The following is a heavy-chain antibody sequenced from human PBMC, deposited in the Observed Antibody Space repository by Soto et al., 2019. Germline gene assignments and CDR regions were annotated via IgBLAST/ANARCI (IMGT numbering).Heavy chain of an antibody. V-gene: IGHV3-23*01. D-gene: IGHD6-19*01. CDR3: ANIAVAGPDYYYYGMDV. Sequence: EVQLLESGGGLVQPGGSLRLSCAASGFTFSSYAMSWVRQAPGKGLEWVSAISGSGGSTYYADSVKGRFTISRDNSKNTLYLQMNSLRAEDTAVYYCANIAVAGPDYYYYGMDVWGQGTTGTGSS. J-gene: IGHJ6*02. CDR2: ISGSGGST. CDR1: GFTFSSYA.